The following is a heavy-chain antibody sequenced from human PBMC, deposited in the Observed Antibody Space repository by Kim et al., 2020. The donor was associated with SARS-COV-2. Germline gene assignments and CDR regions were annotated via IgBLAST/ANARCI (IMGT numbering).Heavy chain of an antibody. CDR3: ARAFYYSTADAFDI. J-gene: IGHJ3*02. CDR2: IWYDEKSE. Sequence: GGSLRLSCAASGFIFSNYGMHWVRQAPGKGLEWVAVIWYDEKSEYYADSVRGRFTISRDNSKDTVYLQMHSLRAEDTAVYYCARAFYYSTADAFDIWGQGKMVPVSS. CDR1: GFIFSNYG. V-gene: IGHV3-33*01. D-gene: IGHD3-10*01.